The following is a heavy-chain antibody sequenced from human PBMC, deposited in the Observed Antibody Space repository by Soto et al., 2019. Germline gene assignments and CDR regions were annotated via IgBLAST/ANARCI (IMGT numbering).Heavy chain of an antibody. CDR1: GGSLYSSNW. Sequence: SETLSLTCDVSGGSLYSSNWWTWVRQTPWKGLEWIGEIHHSGSTNYNPSLKSRVTISADKSKNQFFLNLASVTAADTAMYYCTRRGWGGSGVFMIDWLAPWGQGTNVTVSS. V-gene: IGHV4-4*02. CDR3: TRRGWGGSGVFMIDWLAP. D-gene: IGHD3-3*01. CDR2: IHHSGST. J-gene: IGHJ5*02.